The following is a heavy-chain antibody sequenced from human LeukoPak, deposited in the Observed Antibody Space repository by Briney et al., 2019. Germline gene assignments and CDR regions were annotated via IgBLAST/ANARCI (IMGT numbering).Heavy chain of an antibody. D-gene: IGHD3-22*01. V-gene: IGHV1-24*01. Sequence: ASVKVSCKVSGYTLTELSMHWVRQAPGKGLEWMGGFDPEDGETIYAQKFQGRVTMTRDTSTSTVYMELSSLRSEDTAVYYCARDGDYYDSSGYYPYYYYYYMDVWGKGTTVTVSS. CDR3: ARDGDYYDSSGYYPYYYYYYMDV. CDR2: FDPEDGET. CDR1: GYTLTELS. J-gene: IGHJ6*03.